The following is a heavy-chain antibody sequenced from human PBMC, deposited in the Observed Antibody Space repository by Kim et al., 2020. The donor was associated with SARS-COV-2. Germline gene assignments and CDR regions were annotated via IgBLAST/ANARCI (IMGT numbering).Heavy chain of an antibody. Sequence: TFAQGFTGRFSFSLDTAVSTAYLQISSLQAEDTAVYYCARSYGSGMDFDNWGQGTLVTVSS. D-gene: IGHD3-10*01. V-gene: IGHV7-4-1*02. J-gene: IGHJ4*02. CDR3: ARSYGSGMDFDN.